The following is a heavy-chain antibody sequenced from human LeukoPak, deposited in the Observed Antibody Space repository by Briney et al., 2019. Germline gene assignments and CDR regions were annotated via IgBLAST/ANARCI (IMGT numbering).Heavy chain of an antibody. CDR1: GGSISSYY. D-gene: IGHD3-3*01. Sequence: SETLSLTCSVSGGSISSYYWSWIRQPPGKGLEWIGYIYHSGSTYYNPSLKSRVTISVDRSKNQFSLKLSSVTAADTAVYYCARERYDFWSGYPNYYFDYWGQGTLVTVSS. CDR3: ARERYDFWSGYPNYYFDY. J-gene: IGHJ4*02. CDR2: IYHSGST. V-gene: IGHV4-59*12.